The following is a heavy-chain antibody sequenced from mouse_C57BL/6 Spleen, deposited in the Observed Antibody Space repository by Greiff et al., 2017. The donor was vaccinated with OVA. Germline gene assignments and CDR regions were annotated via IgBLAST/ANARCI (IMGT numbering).Heavy chain of an antibody. CDR1: GYSITSGYY. Sequence: EVQLQQSGPGLVKPSQSLSLTCSVTGYSITSGYYWNWIRQFPGNKLEWMGYISYDGSNNYNPSLKNRISITRDTSKNQFFLKLNSVTTEDTATYYCARDSPYDYHFDYWGQGTTLTVSS. V-gene: IGHV3-6*01. J-gene: IGHJ2*01. CDR3: ARDSPYDYHFDY. D-gene: IGHD2-4*01. CDR2: ISYDGSN.